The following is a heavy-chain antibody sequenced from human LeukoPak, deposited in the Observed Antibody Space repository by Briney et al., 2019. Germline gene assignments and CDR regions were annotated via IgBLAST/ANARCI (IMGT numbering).Heavy chain of an antibody. CDR1: GGSISSYY. J-gene: IGHJ2*01. D-gene: IGHD3-22*01. V-gene: IGHV4-59*01. CDR2: IYYSGST. Sequence: PSETLSLTCTVSGGSISSYYWSWIRQPPGKGLEWIGYIYYSGSTNYNPSLKSRVTISVDTSKNQFSLKLSSVTAADTAVYYCARYIGSITMIGLWYFDLWGRGTLVTVSS. CDR3: ARYIGSITMIGLWYFDL.